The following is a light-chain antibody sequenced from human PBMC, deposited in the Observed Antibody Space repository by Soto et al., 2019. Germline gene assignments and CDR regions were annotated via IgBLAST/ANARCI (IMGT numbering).Light chain of an antibody. CDR1: QSVSTN. V-gene: IGKV3-15*01. Sequence: IMMTQSPATLSVSPGERATLSCRASQSVSTNLAWYQHKPGQAPRLLIFSASTRAAGIPARFSGSGSGTEFTLTISSLQSEDFATYYCQQYNNSFSWTFGQGTKVEVK. CDR3: QQYNNSFSWT. CDR2: SAS. J-gene: IGKJ1*01.